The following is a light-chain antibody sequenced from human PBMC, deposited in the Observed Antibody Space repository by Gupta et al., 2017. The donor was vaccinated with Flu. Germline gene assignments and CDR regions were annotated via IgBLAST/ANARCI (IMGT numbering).Light chain of an antibody. J-gene: IGLJ1*01. V-gene: IGLV3-19*01. CDR1: SLRGYF. CDR2: GEN. Sequence: GQTVRITCQGDSLRGYFASWYQQRQGQAPRRVSDGENSRPSGIPDRFAGSSSGNTASLTITGAQAEDEADYFCNSRDTNVAHYGFGPGTKVT. CDR3: NSRDTNVAHYG.